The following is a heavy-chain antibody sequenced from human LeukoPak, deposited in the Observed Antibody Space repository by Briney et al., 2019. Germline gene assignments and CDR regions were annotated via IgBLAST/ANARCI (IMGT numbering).Heavy chain of an antibody. CDR3: ARDRPSHYYGMDV. J-gene: IGHJ6*02. V-gene: IGHV3-23*01. Sequence: GGSLRLSCAASTFSFSRYPMGWVRQAPGKGLEWVSGISAGGDGTYHADPVKGRFTISRDNSKNTLYLQMNSLRAEDTAVYYCARDRPSHYYGMDVWGQGTTVTVSS. CDR1: TFSFSRYP. CDR2: ISAGGDGT.